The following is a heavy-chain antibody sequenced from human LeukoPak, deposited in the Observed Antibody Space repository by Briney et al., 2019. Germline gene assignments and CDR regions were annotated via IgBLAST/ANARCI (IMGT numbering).Heavy chain of an antibody. D-gene: IGHD5-18*01. CDR2: ISSSSSTI. CDR1: GFTFSSYA. CDR3: AREAGIQLWLKSHYFDY. J-gene: IGHJ4*02. Sequence: GGSLRLSCAASGFTFSSYAMSWVRQAPGKGLEWVSYISSSSSTIYYADSVKGRFTISRDNAKNSLYLQMNSLRAEDTAVYYCAREAGIQLWLKSHYFDYWGQGTLVTVSS. V-gene: IGHV3-48*01.